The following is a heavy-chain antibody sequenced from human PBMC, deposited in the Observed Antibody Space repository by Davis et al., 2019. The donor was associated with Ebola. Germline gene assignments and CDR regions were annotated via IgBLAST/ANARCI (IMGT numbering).Heavy chain of an antibody. J-gene: IGHJ4*02. CDR1: GFTFSSYA. CDR2: ISYDGSNK. V-gene: IGHV3-30-3*01. CDR3: ARDNYDFWSGYPRTRDFDY. D-gene: IGHD3-3*01. Sequence: PGGSLRLSCAASGFTFSSYAMHWVRQAPGKGLEWVAVISYDGSNKYYADSVKGRFTISRDNSKNTLYLQMNSLRAEDTAVYYCARDNYDFWSGYPRTRDFDYWGQGTLVTVSS.